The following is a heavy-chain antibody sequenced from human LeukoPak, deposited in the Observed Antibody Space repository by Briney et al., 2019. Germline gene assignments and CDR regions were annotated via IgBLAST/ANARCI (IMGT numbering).Heavy chain of an antibody. CDR3: ARDWKTNSFDY. J-gene: IGHJ4*02. Sequence: GGSLRLSCAASEFTFTTYGMHCVRQAPRKGLEWVAFIYYDGSNIYYAAYVKGRFTISRDISKNTLYLQMDSLRAEDTAIYYCARDWKTNSFDYWGQGTLVTVSS. V-gene: IGHV3-33*01. CDR1: EFTFTTYG. CDR2: IYYDGSNI. D-gene: IGHD1-1*01.